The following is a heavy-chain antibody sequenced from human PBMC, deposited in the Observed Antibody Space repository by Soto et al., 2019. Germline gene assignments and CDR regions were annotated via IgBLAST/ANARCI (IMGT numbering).Heavy chain of an antibody. Sequence: GGSLRLSCAASGFTFSSYSMNWVRQAPGKGLEWVSYISSSSSTIYYADSVKGRFTISRDNAKNSLYLQMNSLRAEDTAVYYCARDTVTWTGWFDPWGQGTLVTVSS. CDR2: ISSSSSTI. V-gene: IGHV3-48*01. J-gene: IGHJ5*02. D-gene: IGHD4-4*01. CDR1: GFTFSSYS. CDR3: ARDTVTWTGWFDP.